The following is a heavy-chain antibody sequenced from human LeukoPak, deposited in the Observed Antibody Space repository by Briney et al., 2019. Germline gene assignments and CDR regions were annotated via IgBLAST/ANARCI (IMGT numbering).Heavy chain of an antibody. D-gene: IGHD3-22*01. CDR2: IWYDGSNK. CDR1: GFTFSSYG. CDR3: AKEAMIVVQGLDH. J-gene: IGHJ4*02. Sequence: GGSLRLSCAASGFTFSSYGMHWVRQAPGKGLEWVAVIWYDGSNKYYADSVKGRFTISRDNSKNTLYLQMNSLRAEDTAVYYCAKEAMIVVQGLDHWGQGTLVTVSS. V-gene: IGHV3-33*06.